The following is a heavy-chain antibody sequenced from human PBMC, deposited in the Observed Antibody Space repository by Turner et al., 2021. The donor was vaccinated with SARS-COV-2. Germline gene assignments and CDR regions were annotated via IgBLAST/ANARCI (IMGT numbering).Heavy chain of an antibody. Sequence: QLQLQESGPGLVKPSETLSLTCTVSGGPIRSSSYYWGWIRQPPGKGLEWIESIYYSWSTYYNPSLKSRVTISVDTSKNKFSLKLSSVTAANTAVYYCAGEEVVFRASHTLYYYGMDVWGQGTTVTVSS. CDR2: IYYSWST. J-gene: IGHJ6*02. D-gene: IGHD3-22*01. V-gene: IGHV4-39*01. CDR3: AGEEVVFRASHTLYYYGMDV. CDR1: GGPIRSSSYY.